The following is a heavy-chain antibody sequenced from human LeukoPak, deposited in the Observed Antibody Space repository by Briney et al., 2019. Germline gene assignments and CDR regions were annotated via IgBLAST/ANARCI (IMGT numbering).Heavy chain of an antibody. V-gene: IGHV3-30-3*01. CDR1: GFTFSGYA. CDR3: ASGLWTYGY. D-gene: IGHD3-10*01. J-gene: IGHJ4*02. Sequence: GGSLRLSCAASGFTFSGYAIHWVRQAPGKGLEWVAVISYDGSNKYYADSVKGRFTISRDNSKNTLYLEMNSLRAEDTAVYYCASGLWTYGYWGQGTLVSVSS. CDR2: ISYDGSNK.